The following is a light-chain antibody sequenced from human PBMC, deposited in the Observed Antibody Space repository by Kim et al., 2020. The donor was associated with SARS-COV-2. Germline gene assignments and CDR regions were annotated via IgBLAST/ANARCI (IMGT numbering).Light chain of an antibody. CDR2: AAS. CDR3: QQYNSYSLT. CDR1: QSVSDW. V-gene: IGKV1-5*03. Sequence: DIQMTQSPSTLSASVGDRVTITCRASQSVSDWLAWYQQKPGEAPRLLISAASNLESGVPSRFTGSGSGTEFTLTISSLQPDDFATDYCQQYNSYSLTFGGGTKVDIK. J-gene: IGKJ4*01.